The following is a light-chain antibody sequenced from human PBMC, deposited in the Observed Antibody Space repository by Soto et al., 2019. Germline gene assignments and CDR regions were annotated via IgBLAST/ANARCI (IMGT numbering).Light chain of an antibody. CDR3: QKDNSAPWT. CDR2: AAS. V-gene: IGKV1-27*01. Sequence: DTQMTQSPSSLSAFVGQKVTITCRASQGISNYLAWHQQKAGQPPKLLIYAASTLQSGVPSRFSGSGSGTDFTLTISSLQPEDVATYYCQKDNSAPWTFGQGTKVEVK. J-gene: IGKJ1*01. CDR1: QGISNY.